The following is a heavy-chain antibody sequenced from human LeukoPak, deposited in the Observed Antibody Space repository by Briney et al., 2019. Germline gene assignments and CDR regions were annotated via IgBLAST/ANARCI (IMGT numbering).Heavy chain of an antibody. D-gene: IGHD2-15*01. Sequence: GGSLGLSCAASGFTFSSYEMNRVRQAPGKGLEWVSYISSSGSTIYYADSVKGRFTISRDNAKNSLYLQMNSLRAEDTAVYYCASFPTSRLRYYYYMDVWGKGTTVTISS. CDR2: ISSSGSTI. CDR3: ASFPTSRLRYYYYMDV. J-gene: IGHJ6*03. V-gene: IGHV3-48*03. CDR1: GFTFSSYE.